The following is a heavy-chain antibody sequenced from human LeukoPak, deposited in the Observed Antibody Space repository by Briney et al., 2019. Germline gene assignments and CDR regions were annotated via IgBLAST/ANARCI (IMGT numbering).Heavy chain of an antibody. D-gene: IGHD2-21*01. CDR1: GFTFSNHW. Sequence: GGSLRLSCAASGFTFSNHWMHWVRQAPGKGLVWVSRINSDGSSTSYADSVKGRFTISRDNAKNTLYLQMNSLRAEDTAVYYCARGEEEASYFDPSYWGQGTLVTVSS. V-gene: IGHV3-74*01. J-gene: IGHJ4*02. CDR2: INSDGSST. CDR3: ARGEEEASYFDPSY.